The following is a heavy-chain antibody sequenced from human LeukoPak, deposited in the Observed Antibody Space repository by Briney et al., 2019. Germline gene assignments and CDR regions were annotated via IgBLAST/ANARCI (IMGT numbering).Heavy chain of an antibody. V-gene: IGHV4-31*03. D-gene: IGHD5-24*01. Sequence: SQTLSLTCTVSGGSISSGGYYWSWIRQHPGKGLEWIGYIYYSGSTYYNPSLKSRVTISVDTSKNQFSLKLSSVTAADTAVYYCARGQRMATIRGNAFDIWGQGTMATVSS. CDR2: IYYSGST. J-gene: IGHJ3*02. CDR3: ARGQRMATIRGNAFDI. CDR1: GGSISSGGYY.